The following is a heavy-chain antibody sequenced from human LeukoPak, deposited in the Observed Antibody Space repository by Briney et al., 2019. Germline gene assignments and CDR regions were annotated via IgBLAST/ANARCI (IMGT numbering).Heavy chain of an antibody. J-gene: IGHJ4*02. Sequence: ASVKVSCKASGYTFTSYDINWVRQATGQGLEWMGWMNPNSGNTGYAQKFQGRVTITRNTSISTAYMELSSLRSEDTAVYYCARTDSGSYFWEYMDFDYWGQGTLVTVSS. CDR2: MNPNSGNT. D-gene: IGHD1-26*01. CDR1: GYTFTSYD. V-gene: IGHV1-8*03. CDR3: ARTDSGSYFWEYMDFDY.